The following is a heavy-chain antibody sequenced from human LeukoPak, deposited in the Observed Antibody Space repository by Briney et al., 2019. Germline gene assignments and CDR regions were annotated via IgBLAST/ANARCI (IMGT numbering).Heavy chain of an antibody. CDR3: AVGYYDILTGYPTFDY. J-gene: IGHJ4*02. Sequence: ASVKVSCKASGYTFTSYGISWVRQAPGQGLEWMGWISAYNGNTNYAQKLQGRVTMPTDTSTSAAYMELRSLRSDDTAVYYCAVGYYDILTGYPTFDYWGQGTLVTVSS. CDR2: ISAYNGNT. D-gene: IGHD3-9*01. CDR1: GYTFTSYG. V-gene: IGHV1-18*01.